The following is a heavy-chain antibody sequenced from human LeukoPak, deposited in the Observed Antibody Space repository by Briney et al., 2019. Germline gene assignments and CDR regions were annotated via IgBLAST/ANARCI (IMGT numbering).Heavy chain of an antibody. CDR3: TTVTDGGLDY. CDR1: GFALRSYS. CDR2: IKRKTDGGTA. V-gene: IGHV3-15*01. J-gene: IGHJ4*02. Sequence: NTGGSLRLSCAASGFALRSYSMSWVRQAPGKGLEWVGRIKRKTDGGTADHAAPVKGRFTISRDDSKNTLYLQMNSLKTEDTAVYYCTTVTDGGLDYWGQGTLVTVSS.